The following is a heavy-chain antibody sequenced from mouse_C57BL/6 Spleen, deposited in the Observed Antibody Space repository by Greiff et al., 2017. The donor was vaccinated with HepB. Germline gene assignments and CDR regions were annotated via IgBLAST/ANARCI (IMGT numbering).Heavy chain of an antibody. CDR3: GSSNYGVFDV. V-gene: IGHV1-7*01. J-gene: IGHJ1*03. Sequence: VQLQQSGAELAKPGASVKLSCKASGYTFTTYWMHWIKQRPGQGLEWIGYFNPSSGYTNYNQKFKDKATLTADKSSSTAYMQLSSLTYEDSAVYYCGSSNYGVFDVWGTGTTVTVSS. CDR2: FNPSSGYT. D-gene: IGHD1-1*01. CDR1: GYTFTTYW.